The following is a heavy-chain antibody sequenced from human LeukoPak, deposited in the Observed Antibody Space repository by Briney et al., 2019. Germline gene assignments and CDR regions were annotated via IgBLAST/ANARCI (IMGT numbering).Heavy chain of an antibody. CDR2: ISSSSSYI. CDR1: GFTFSIYS. D-gene: IGHD3-22*01. J-gene: IGHJ3*02. CDR3: AKDDDSKDSIAM. V-gene: IGHV3-21*01. Sequence: GGSPRLSCAVSGFTFSIYSMNWVRQAQGKGLEWVSSISSSSSYISYADAVRSRFTISRDNATSSLYLQICSLRAEGTAVYYCAKDDDSKDSIAMGDEGSIVTVSS.